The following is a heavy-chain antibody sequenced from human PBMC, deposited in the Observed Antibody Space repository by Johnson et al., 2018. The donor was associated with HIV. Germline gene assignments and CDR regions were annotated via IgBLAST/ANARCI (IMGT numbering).Heavy chain of an antibody. CDR2: VTGSGGTS. D-gene: IGHD3-9*01. Sequence: VQLVESGGGLVQPGGSLRLSCVASGFTFSRYAMNWVRQAPGKGLEWVSSVTGSGGTSYYADSVKGRFTISRDNSKNTLYLQMNSLRAEDTAVYYCAKDFDGAYDAFDIWGQGTMVTVSS. J-gene: IGHJ3*02. CDR1: GFTFSRYA. V-gene: IGHV3-23*04. CDR3: AKDFDGAYDAFDI.